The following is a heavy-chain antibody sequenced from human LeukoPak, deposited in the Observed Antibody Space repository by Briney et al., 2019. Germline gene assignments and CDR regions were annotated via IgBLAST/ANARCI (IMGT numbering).Heavy chain of an antibody. Sequence: GGSLRLSCAASGFTFDDYAMHWVRQASGKGLEWVSGISWNSGSIGYADSVKGRFTISRDNAKNSLYLQMNSLRAEDTALYYCAKAAIYDILTGYSPPDYWGQGTLVTVSS. CDR1: GFTFDDYA. CDR3: AKAAIYDILTGYSPPDY. V-gene: IGHV3-9*01. D-gene: IGHD3-9*01. J-gene: IGHJ4*02. CDR2: ISWNSGSI.